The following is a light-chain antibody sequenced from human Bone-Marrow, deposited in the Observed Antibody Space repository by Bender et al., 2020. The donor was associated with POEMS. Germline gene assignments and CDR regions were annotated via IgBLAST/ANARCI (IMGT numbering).Light chain of an antibody. J-gene: IGLJ2*01. Sequence: NFVLTQPHSVSESPGRTVTLSCTGSGGNIGDSYVQWYQQRPDSAPLTVIYEDDQRPSGVPDRFAGSIDISSNSASLTISGLQADDEADYYCCSYAGRSTVIFGGGTELTVL. CDR2: EDD. V-gene: IGLV6-57*02. CDR3: CSYAGRSTVI. CDR1: GGNIGDSY.